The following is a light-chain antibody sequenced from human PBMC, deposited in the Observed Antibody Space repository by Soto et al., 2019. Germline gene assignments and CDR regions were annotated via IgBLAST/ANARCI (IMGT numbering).Light chain of an antibody. J-gene: IGKJ2*01. CDR2: GAS. Sequence: EVVLTQSPATLSVSPGERATLSCRASRTVSRSLAWYQQNPGQAPRLLIYGASTRATGIPGRFSGSGSGTDFTLTISSLQSEDFAVYYCQQYIDWPPYTFGQGTKVEIK. V-gene: IGKV3-15*01. CDR1: RTVSRS. CDR3: QQYIDWPPYT.